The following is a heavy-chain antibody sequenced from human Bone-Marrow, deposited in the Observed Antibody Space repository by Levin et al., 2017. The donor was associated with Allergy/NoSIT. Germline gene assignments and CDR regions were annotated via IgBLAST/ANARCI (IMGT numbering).Heavy chain of an antibody. Sequence: GGSLRLSCAASGFTFSTYSMHWVRQAPGKGLEWVSSISTGSSNIYADSVKGRFTLSRDNAENSLFLQMNSLRDEDTAVYYCARGPEPYDDLLTGPFGMDVWGQGTTVTVSS. D-gene: IGHD3-9*01. CDR2: ISTGSSNI. V-gene: IGHV3-21*01. J-gene: IGHJ6*02. CDR3: ARGPEPYDDLLTGPFGMDV. CDR1: GFTFSTYS.